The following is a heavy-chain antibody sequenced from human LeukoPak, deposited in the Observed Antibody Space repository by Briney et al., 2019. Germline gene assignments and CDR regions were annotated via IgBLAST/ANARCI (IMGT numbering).Heavy chain of an antibody. CDR1: GYTFTGYY. Sequence: ASVKVSCKASGYTFTGYYMHWVRQAPGQGLEWMGWINPNSGDTNYAQKFQGRVTMTRDTSISTAYMELSRLRSDDTAVYYCARGGNRVPVLNWGQRTLVTVSS. J-gene: IGHJ4*02. D-gene: IGHD1-14*01. CDR3: ARGGNRVPVLN. CDR2: INPNSGDT. V-gene: IGHV1-2*02.